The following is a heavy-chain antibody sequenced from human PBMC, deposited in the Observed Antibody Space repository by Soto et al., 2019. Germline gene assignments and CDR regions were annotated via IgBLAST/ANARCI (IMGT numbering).Heavy chain of an antibody. CDR1: GGSFSGYY. CDR3: ARDYGGNHYFDY. V-gene: IGHV4-34*01. CDR2: INHSGST. Sequence: SETLSLTCAVYGGSFSGYYWSWIRQPPGKGLEWIGEINHSGSTNYNPSLKSRVTISVDTSKNQFSLKLSSVTAADTAVYYCARDYGGNHYFDYSGQGTLVTVYS. J-gene: IGHJ4*02. D-gene: IGHD4-17*01.